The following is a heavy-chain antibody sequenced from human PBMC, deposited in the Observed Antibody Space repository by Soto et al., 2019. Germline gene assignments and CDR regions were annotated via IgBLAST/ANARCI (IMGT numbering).Heavy chain of an antibody. Sequence: ASVKVSCKASGYTCTSYYMHWVRQAPGQGLEWMGISNPSGGSTSYAQKFQGRVTMTRDTSTSTVYMELSSLRSEATDVYYCAQQGTGGGIHFDYWGQGTLVTVSS. J-gene: IGHJ4*02. CDR1: GYTCTSYY. CDR2: SNPSGGST. V-gene: IGHV1-46*03. CDR3: AQQGTGGGIHFDY. D-gene: IGHD2-15*01.